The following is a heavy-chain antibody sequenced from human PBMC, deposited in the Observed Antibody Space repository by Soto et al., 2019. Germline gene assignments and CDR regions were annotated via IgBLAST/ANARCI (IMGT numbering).Heavy chain of an antibody. CDR2: IFYSGST. CDR1: GGSISSYY. Sequence: QVQLQESGPGLVKPSETLSLTCTVSGGSISSYYWSWIRQPPGKGLEWIGFIFYSGSTSYNPSLKGPVTISIDTSEYQSSLKLNSVTAADMAVYYCASMIGDPVLSFDSWGQGTRVAVSS. J-gene: IGHJ5*01. CDR3: ASMIGDPVLSFDS. V-gene: IGHV4-59*01. D-gene: IGHD3-10*02.